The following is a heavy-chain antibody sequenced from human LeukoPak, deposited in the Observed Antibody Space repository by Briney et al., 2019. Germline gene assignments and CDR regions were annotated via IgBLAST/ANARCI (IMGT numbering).Heavy chain of an antibody. V-gene: IGHV4-34*01. J-gene: IGHJ6*03. CDR1: GGSFSGYY. CDR3: ARGRQDVTMIVVVMTAVSYYLDV. CDR2: MNPSGST. Sequence: SETLSLTCAAYGGSFSGYYWTWIRQTPEKGLEWIGEMNPSGSTSYNPSLKSRVTISVDTSKNQFSLKLSSVTAADTAVYYCARGRQDVTMIVVVMTAVSYYLDVWGKGTTVTVS. D-gene: IGHD3-22*01.